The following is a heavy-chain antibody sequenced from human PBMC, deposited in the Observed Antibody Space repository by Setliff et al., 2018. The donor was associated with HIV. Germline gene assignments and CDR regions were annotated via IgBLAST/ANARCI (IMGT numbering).Heavy chain of an antibody. CDR3: ASAEPPIYSSGWRGVGYFDY. V-gene: IGHV4-38-2*01. CDR2: IYHSGST. Sequence: TLSLPCAVSGYSISSGYYWGWIRQPPGKGLEWIGSIYHSGSTYYNPSLKSRVTISVDTSKNQFSLKLSSVTPADTAVYYCASAEPPIYSSGWRGVGYFDYWGQGTLVTVSS. CDR1: GYSISSGYY. J-gene: IGHJ4*02. D-gene: IGHD6-19*01.